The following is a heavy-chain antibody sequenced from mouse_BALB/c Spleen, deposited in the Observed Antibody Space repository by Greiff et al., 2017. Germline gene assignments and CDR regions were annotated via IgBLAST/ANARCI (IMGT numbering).Heavy chain of an antibody. V-gene: IGHV3-2*02. CDR2: ISYSGST. J-gene: IGHJ3*01. Sequence: VQLQQSGPGLVKPSQSLSLTCTVTGYSITSDYAWNWIRQFPGNKLEWMGYISYSGSTSYNPSLKSRISITRDTSKNQFFLQLNSVTTEDTATYYCARRGNYVEAWFAYWGQGTLVTVSA. D-gene: IGHD2-1*01. CDR1: GYSITSDYA. CDR3: ARRGNYVEAWFAY.